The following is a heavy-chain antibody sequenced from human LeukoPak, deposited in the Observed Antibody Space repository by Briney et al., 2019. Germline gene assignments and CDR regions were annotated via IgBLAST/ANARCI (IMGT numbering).Heavy chain of an antibody. CDR1: GFTFSSYS. CDR3: ARDLSRDIVVVPAAMGWFDP. CDR2: ISSSSSYI. Sequence: NTGGSLRLSCAASGFTFSSYSMNWVRQAPGKGLEWVSSISSSSSYIYYADSVKGRFTISRDNAKNSLYLQMNSLRAEDTAVYYCARDLSRDIVVVPAAMGWFDPWGQGTLVTVSS. V-gene: IGHV3-21*01. D-gene: IGHD2-2*01. J-gene: IGHJ5*02.